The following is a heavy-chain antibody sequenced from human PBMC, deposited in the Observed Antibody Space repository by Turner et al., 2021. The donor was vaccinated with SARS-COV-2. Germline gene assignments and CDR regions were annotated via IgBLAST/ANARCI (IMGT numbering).Heavy chain of an antibody. V-gene: IGHV3-21*01. CDR3: ARDSTPYYYDTSGYYYGSDYFDY. CDR1: GFTFSNCG. D-gene: IGHD3-22*01. CDR2: ISSSGSFI. J-gene: IGHJ4*02. Sequence: EVQLVESGVGLVKTGGSLRLSWAGSGFTFSNCGMNWVRQAPGKVLAWVSSISSSGSFIYYADSVKGRFTISRDNAKTSLYLQMNSLRAEDTAVYYCARDSTPYYYDTSGYYYGSDYFDYWGQGTLVTVSS.